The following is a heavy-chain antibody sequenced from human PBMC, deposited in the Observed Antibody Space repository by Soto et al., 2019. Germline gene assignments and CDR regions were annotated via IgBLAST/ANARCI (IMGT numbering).Heavy chain of an antibody. CDR2: IYWDDDK. D-gene: IGHD2-21*02. CDR1: GFSLSTSGVA. Sequence: QITLKESGPTLVKPTQTLTLTCTLSGFSLSTSGVAVGWIRQPPGKALEWLALIYWDDDKRYSPSMKGRLTITRDTSKNQVVLIMTNMDPDDTATYYCAHRLTATALDIWGQGTMVTVAS. V-gene: IGHV2-5*02. J-gene: IGHJ3*02. CDR3: AHRLTATALDI.